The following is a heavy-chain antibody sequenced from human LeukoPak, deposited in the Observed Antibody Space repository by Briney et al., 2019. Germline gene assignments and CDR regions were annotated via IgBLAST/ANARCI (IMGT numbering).Heavy chain of an antibody. CDR2: ISSSSSYI. J-gene: IGHJ4*02. Sequence: GGSLRLSCAASGFTFSSYSMNWVRQAPGKGLEWVSSISSSSSYIYYADSVKGRFTISRDNAKNSLYLQMNSLRAEDTAVYYCAKGYSSGWYYFDYWGQGTLVTVSS. D-gene: IGHD6-19*01. CDR1: GFTFSSYS. CDR3: AKGYSSGWYYFDY. V-gene: IGHV3-21*04.